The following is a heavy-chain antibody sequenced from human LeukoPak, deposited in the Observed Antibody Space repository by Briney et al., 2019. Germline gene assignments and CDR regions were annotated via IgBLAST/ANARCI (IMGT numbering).Heavy chain of an antibody. D-gene: IGHD1-1*01. CDR1: GLTLSNHW. CDR3: ATMAGNHQERVSLDY. J-gene: IGHJ4*02. V-gene: IGHV3-74*01. Sequence: GGSLRLSCVVSGLTLSNHWMHWVRQVPGKGLVWVSHIDNDGTDTRYADSVRGRFTISRDNVKNTVYLQMNSLRVDDVAVYYCATMAGNHQERVSLDYWGQGILVTVSS. CDR2: IDNDGTDT.